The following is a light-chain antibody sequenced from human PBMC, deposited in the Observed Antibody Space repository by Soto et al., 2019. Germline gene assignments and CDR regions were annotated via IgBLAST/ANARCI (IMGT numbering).Light chain of an antibody. V-gene: IGLV1-40*01. CDR3: QSYDTSLTYYV. CDR1: SSNIGAGHD. CDR2: ANT. Sequence: QSVLTQPPSVSGAPGQRVTISCTGSSSNIGAGHDVHWYQQFPGTAPKLLIYANTNPPSGVPDRFSASKSGTSASLAITGLQAEDEADYYCQSYDTSLTYYVFGAGTKLTVL. J-gene: IGLJ1*01.